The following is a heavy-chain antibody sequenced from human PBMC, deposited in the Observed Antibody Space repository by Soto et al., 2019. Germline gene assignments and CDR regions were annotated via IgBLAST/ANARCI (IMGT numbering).Heavy chain of an antibody. Sequence: QVQLQESGPGLVKPSQTLSLTCTVSGGSISSGGYYWSWIRQHPGKGLEWIGYIYYSGSTNYNPSLKSRVTISVDTSKNQFSLKLSSVTAADTAVYYCARDMVRGVHIRNGMDVWGQGTTVTVSS. J-gene: IGHJ6*02. V-gene: IGHV4-61*08. CDR2: IYYSGST. CDR3: ARDMVRGVHIRNGMDV. CDR1: GGSISSGGYY. D-gene: IGHD3-10*01.